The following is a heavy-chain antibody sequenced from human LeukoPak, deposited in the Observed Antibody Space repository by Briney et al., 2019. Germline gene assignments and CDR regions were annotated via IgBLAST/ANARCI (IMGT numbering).Heavy chain of an antibody. CDR2: ISSSGSTI. Sequence: PGGSLRLSCAASGFTFSDYYMSWIRQAPGKGLEWVSYISSSGSTIYYADSVKGRFTISRDNAKNSLYLQMNSLRAEDTAVYYCARESDYYDSSGYYYVTDYWGQGTLVTVSS. D-gene: IGHD3-22*01. CDR1: GFTFSDYY. J-gene: IGHJ4*02. V-gene: IGHV3-11*04. CDR3: ARESDYYDSSGYYYVTDY.